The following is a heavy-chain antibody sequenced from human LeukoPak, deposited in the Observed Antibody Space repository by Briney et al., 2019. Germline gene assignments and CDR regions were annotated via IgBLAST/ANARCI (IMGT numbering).Heavy chain of an antibody. Sequence: GGSLKLSCAASGFTFSDAWMSWVRQAPGKGLEWVGRIKSKTDGGTTDYAAPVKGRFTISRDNSKNTLYLQMNSLRAEDTAVYYCAKDNHSSSWYFQHWGQGTLVTVSS. D-gene: IGHD6-13*01. CDR1: GFTFSDAW. CDR2: IKSKTDGGTT. V-gene: IGHV3-15*01. J-gene: IGHJ1*01. CDR3: AKDNHSSSWYFQH.